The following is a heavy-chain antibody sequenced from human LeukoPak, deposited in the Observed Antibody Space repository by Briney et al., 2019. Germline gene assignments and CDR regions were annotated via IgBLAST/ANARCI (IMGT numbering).Heavy chain of an antibody. D-gene: IGHD5-18*01. J-gene: IGHJ4*02. Sequence: SVKVSCKASGYTFTGYYMHWVRQAPGQGLEWMGGIIPIFGTANYAQKFQGRVTITADKSTSTAYMELSSLRSEDTAVYYCARGIQLWSIDYWGQGTLVTVSS. V-gene: IGHV1-69*06. CDR1: GYTFTGYY. CDR2: IIPIFGTA. CDR3: ARGIQLWSIDY.